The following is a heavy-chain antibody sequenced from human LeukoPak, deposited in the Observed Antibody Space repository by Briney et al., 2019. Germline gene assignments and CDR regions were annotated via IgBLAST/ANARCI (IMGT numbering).Heavy chain of an antibody. D-gene: IGHD1-26*01. Sequence: SETLSLTCTVSGDSISSGDYYWSWIRQPAGKGLEWIGRISSSGSTNYNPSLKSRVTISVDTSKNQFSLKLSSVTAADTGVYYCARTTVGPYGSQTYYYYYMDVWGRGTTVTVSS. CDR1: GDSISSGDYY. CDR2: ISSSGST. J-gene: IGHJ6*03. CDR3: ARTTVGPYGSQTYYYYYMDV. V-gene: IGHV4-61*02.